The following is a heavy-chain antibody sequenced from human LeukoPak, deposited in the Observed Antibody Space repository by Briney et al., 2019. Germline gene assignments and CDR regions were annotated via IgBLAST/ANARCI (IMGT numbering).Heavy chain of an antibody. CDR2: INSDGSST. J-gene: IGHJ4*02. D-gene: IGHD4-23*01. CDR1: GFTFSSHW. CDR3: ARGQSYGGNSY. V-gene: IGHV3-74*01. Sequence: GGSLRLSCAASGFTFSSHWMHWVRQAPGKGLVWVSRINSDGSSTSYADSVKGRFTISRDNAKNTLFLRMNSLRAEDTAVYYCARGQSYGGNSYWGQGTLVTVSS.